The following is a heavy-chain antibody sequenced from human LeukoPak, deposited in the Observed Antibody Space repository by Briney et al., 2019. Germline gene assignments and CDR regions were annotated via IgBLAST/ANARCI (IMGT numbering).Heavy chain of an antibody. V-gene: IGHV4-30-2*01. D-gene: IGHD2-21*01. CDR2: IYHSGST. J-gene: IGHJ6*02. CDR1: GGSISSGGYS. CDR3: ASLFPGGEHYYYGMDV. Sequence: SETLSLTCAVSGGSISSGGYSWSWIRQPPGKGLEWIGYIYHSGSTYYNPSLKSRVTISVDRSKNQFSLKLSSVTAADTAVYYCASLFPGGEHYYYGMDVWGQGTTVTVSS.